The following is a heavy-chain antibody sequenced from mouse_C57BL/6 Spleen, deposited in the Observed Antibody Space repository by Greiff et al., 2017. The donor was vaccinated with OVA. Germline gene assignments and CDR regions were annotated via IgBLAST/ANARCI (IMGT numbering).Heavy chain of an antibody. D-gene: IGHD2-1*01. CDR1: GYTFTSYW. J-gene: IGHJ3*01. V-gene: IGHV1-61*01. CDR2: IYPSDSET. Sequence: QVHVKQSGAELVRPGSSVKLSCKASGYTFTSYWMDWVKQRPGQGLEWIGNIYPSDSETHYNQKFKDKATLTVDKSSSTAYMQLSSLTSEDSAVYYCAREGNYGFAYWGQGTLVTVSA. CDR3: AREGNYGFAY.